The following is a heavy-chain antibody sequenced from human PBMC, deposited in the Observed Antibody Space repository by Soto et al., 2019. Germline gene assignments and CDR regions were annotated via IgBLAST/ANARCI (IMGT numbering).Heavy chain of an antibody. Sequence: EVQLLESGGGLVQPGGSLRLSCAASGFTFSSYAMSWVRQAPGKGLEWVSAISGSGGSTYYADSVKGRFTISRDNSKNTLYLQMNSLRAEDTAVYYCAKGVQACGGDCYSEDYWGQGTLVTVSS. CDR3: AKGVQACGGDCYSEDY. CDR2: ISGSGGST. J-gene: IGHJ4*02. CDR1: GFTFSSYA. D-gene: IGHD2-21*02. V-gene: IGHV3-23*01.